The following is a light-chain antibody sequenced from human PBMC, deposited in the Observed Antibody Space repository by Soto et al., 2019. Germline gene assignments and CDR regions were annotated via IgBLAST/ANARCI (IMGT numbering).Light chain of an antibody. Sequence: DIQMTHSPSTLSVXVXXXXAXXXRASQTISSWLAWYQQKPGKAPKLLIYDVSRLESGAPSRFSGSGSGTEFTLTISSLQPDDFATYYCQHYNSYPWTFGHGTKVDIK. CDR1: QTISSW. CDR3: QHYNSYPWT. V-gene: IGKV1-5*01. J-gene: IGKJ1*01. CDR2: DVS.